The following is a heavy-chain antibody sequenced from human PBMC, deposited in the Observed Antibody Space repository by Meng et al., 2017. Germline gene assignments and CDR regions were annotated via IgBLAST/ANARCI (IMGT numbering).Heavy chain of an antibody. CDR1: AGTFSSYA. D-gene: IGHD5-18*01. J-gene: IGHJ4*02. CDR3: ARALRGYSYGFDY. V-gene: IGHV1-69*13. Sequence: SVKVSCKASAGTFSSYAISWVRQAPGQGLEWMGGIIPIFGTANYAQKFQGRVTITADESTSTAYMELSSLRSEDTAVYYCARALRGYSYGFDYWGQGTLVTVSS. CDR2: IIPIFGTA.